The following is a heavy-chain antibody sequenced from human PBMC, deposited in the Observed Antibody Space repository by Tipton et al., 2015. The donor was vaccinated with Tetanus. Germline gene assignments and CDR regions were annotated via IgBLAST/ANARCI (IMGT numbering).Heavy chain of an antibody. D-gene: IGHD2-15*01. J-gene: IGHJ4*02. CDR2: SWYDGTDK. CDR3: AGEADCSGGSWCFWDVDN. CDR1: GFIFSGYG. Sequence: SLRLSCAASGFIFSGYGIHWVRQAPGKQLAWVAVSWYDGTDKYYADSVKGRFPISRDNSKNTLYLQMNSFIAEDTVVYYCAGEADCSGGSWCFWDVDNWGQGTLVTVSS. V-gene: IGHV3-33*01.